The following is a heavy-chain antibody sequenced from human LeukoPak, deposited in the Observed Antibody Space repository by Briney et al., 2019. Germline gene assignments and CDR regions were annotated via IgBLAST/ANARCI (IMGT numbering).Heavy chain of an antibody. CDR3: ANPQSRGYDYLDY. V-gene: IGHV3-30*18. J-gene: IGHJ4*02. D-gene: IGHD5-12*01. Sequence: PGGSLRLSCAASGFTFSRYWMHWVRQAPGKGLEWVAVISIDGGEKHYGDSVRGRFTISRDNSKNLLYLQMNSLRVEDTAVYYCANPQSRGYDYLDYWGQGTLVSVSS. CDR2: ISIDGGEK. CDR1: GFTFSRYW.